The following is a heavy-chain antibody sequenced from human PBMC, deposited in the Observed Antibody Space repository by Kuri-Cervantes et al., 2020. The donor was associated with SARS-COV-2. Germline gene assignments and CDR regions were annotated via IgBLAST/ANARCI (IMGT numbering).Heavy chain of an antibody. D-gene: IGHD4-17*01. Sequence: GESLKISCAASGLSFSSYDMHWVRQAPGKGLEWVAVISYDGSNKYYADSVKGRFTISRDNSKNTLYLQMNSLRAEDTAVYYCASLTVTPWGQGTLVTVSS. V-gene: IGHV3-30-3*01. CDR2: ISYDGSNK. CDR3: ASLTVTP. CDR1: GLSFSSYD. J-gene: IGHJ5*02.